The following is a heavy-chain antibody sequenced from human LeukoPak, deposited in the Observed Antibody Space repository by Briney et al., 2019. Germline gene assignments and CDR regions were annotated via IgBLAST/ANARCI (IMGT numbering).Heavy chain of an antibody. J-gene: IGHJ4*02. CDR2: ISSNGFYI. V-gene: IGHV3-21*01. D-gene: IGHD5-12*01. CDR1: GFTFSDYT. CDR3: AKDRQVVDIVATTQDY. Sequence: PGGSLRLSCAASGFTFSDYTINWVRQAPGKGLEWVSSISSNGFYIYYAGSVKGRFTISRDNAKNSLYLQMNSLRVEDTAVYYCAKDRQVVDIVATTQDYWGQGTLVTVSS.